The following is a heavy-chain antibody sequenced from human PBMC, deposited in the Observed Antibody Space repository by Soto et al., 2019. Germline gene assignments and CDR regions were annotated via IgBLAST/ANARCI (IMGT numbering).Heavy chain of an antibody. J-gene: IGHJ6*02. CDR2: ISYTGRT. V-gene: IGHV4-61*03. CDR3: AREWGLLPYYVMNV. D-gene: IGHD7-27*01. Sequence: SETLSLTCIVSGDSVTSGSYYWTWLRQPPGKGLEWIGYISYTGRTKYNPSLQSRVTISVDTSKNDFSLNLSSVTAADTAVHFCAREWGLLPYYVMNVWGQGTAVTVSS. CDR1: GDSVTSGSYY.